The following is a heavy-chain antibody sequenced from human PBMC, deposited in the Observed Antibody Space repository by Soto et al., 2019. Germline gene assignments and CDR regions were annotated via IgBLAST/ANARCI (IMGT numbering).Heavy chain of an antibody. Sequence: SVKVSCKASGGTFSSYAISWVRQAPGQGLEWMGGIIPIFGTANYAQKFQGRVTITADESTSTAYMELSSLRSEDTAVYYCARAPIQVRNYPYYYYGMDVWGQGTTVTVSS. CDR2: IIPIFGTA. D-gene: IGHD4-4*01. CDR3: ARAPIQVRNYPYYYYGMDV. J-gene: IGHJ6*02. V-gene: IGHV1-69*13. CDR1: GGTFSSYA.